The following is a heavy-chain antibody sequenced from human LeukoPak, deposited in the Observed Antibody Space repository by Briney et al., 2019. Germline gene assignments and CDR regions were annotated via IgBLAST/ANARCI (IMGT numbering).Heavy chain of an antibody. CDR3: AREYTLYRSGWFLDY. CDR1: GDSSSNSIYY. V-gene: IGHV4-39*07. J-gene: IGHJ4*02. Sequence: SETLSLTCTVSGDSSSNSIYYWGWIRQPPGKGLEWVGSIDYSGRTYYNPSLKSRATISIDTSKNQFSLKLNSVTAADTAVYYCAREYTLYRSGWFLDYWGQGTVVTVSS. CDR2: IDYSGRT. D-gene: IGHD6-19*01.